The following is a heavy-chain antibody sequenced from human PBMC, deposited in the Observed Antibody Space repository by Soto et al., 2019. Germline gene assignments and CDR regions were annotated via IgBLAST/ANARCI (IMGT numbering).Heavy chain of an antibody. Sequence: PGGSLRLSCAASGFTFSSYGMHWVRQAPGKGLEWVAVIWYDGSNKYYADSVKGRFTISRDNSKNTLYLQMNSLRAEDTALYYCAREAATFDAFDIWGQGTMVTVSS. CDR3: AREAATFDAFDI. J-gene: IGHJ3*02. V-gene: IGHV3-33*01. CDR2: IWYDGSNK. D-gene: IGHD2-15*01. CDR1: GFTFSSYG.